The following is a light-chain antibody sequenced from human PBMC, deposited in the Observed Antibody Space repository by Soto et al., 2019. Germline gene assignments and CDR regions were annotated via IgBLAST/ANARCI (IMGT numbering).Light chain of an antibody. CDR2: GNN. CDR3: QSYDSSLSGSV. V-gene: IGLV1-40*01. CDR1: SSNIGAGYD. J-gene: IGLJ2*01. Sequence: QSVLTQPPSVSGAPGQRVTSSCTGSSSNIGAGYDVHWYQQLPGTAPKLLIYGNNNRPSGVPDRFSGSKSGTSASLAITGLQVEDEADYYCQSYDSSLSGSVFGGATKLTVL.